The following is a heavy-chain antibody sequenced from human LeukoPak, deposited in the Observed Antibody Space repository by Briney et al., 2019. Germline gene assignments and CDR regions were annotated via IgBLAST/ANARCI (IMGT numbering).Heavy chain of an antibody. CDR2: ISAYNGNT. D-gene: IGHD3-22*01. V-gene: IGHV1-18*01. CDR1: GYTFTSYG. Sequence: ASVKVSCKASGYTFTSYGISWVRQAPGQGLEWMGWISAYNGNTNYAQKLQGRVTMTTDTSTSTDYMDLRGLISDATPVYYCARVLTGYYYDSSGYRGYYYYYYMTSGAKGPRSPSP. CDR3: ARVLTGYYYDSSGYRGYYYYYYMTS. J-gene: IGHJ6*03.